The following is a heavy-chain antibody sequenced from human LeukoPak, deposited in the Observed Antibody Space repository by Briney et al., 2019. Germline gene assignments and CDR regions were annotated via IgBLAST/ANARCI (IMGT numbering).Heavy chain of an antibody. CDR2: ITSSSSTI. CDR1: GFTSSSYS. CDR3: ARDRPGSGWYYFAS. Sequence: PGGSLRLSCAASGFTSSSYSMNWVRQAPGKGLEWVSFITSSSSTIHYVDSVKGRFTISRDNAKNSLYLQMNSLRAEDTAVYYCARDRPGSGWYYFASWGQGTLVTVSS. V-gene: IGHV3-48*04. J-gene: IGHJ4*02. D-gene: IGHD6-19*01.